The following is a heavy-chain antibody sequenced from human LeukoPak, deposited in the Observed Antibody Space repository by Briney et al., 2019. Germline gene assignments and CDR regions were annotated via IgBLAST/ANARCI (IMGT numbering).Heavy chain of an antibody. CDR3: ARGTASTLRIFPRGTLPAFDI. Sequence: SETLSLACAVYVGSFSGYYSSWIRQPPGKGREWVGEINHMVSTNYNPYLKSRVNISVDTSKNQFSLKLRSVTAADTAVYYCARGTASTLRIFPRGTLPAFDIWGQGTMVTVSS. V-gene: IGHV4-34*01. D-gene: IGHD3-3*01. CDR1: VGSFSGYY. CDR2: INHMVST. J-gene: IGHJ3*02.